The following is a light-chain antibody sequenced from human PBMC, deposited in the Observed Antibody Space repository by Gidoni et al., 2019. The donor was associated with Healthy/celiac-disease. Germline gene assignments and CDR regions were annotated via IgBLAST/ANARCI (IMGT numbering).Light chain of an antibody. J-gene: IGKJ2*01. Sequence: DIQMTQSPSSLSASIGDRVTITCRASQSISSYLNWYQQKPGKAPNLLIYAASSLHSGVPSRFSGSGSGTDFTLTISSLQPEDFATYYCQQSYSAPRYTFXXXTKLEIK. CDR2: AAS. V-gene: IGKV1-39*01. CDR1: QSISSY. CDR3: QQSYSAPRYT.